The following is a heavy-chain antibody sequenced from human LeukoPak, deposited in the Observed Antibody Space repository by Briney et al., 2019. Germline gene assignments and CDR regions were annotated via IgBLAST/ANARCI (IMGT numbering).Heavy chain of an antibody. CDR1: GGSFSGYY. CDR2: INHSGST. CDR3: ARGLVVSDY. V-gene: IGHV4-34*01. D-gene: IGHD3-22*01. J-gene: IGHJ4*02. Sequence: PSETLSLTCAVYGGSFSGYYWSWIRQPPGKGLEWIGEINHSGSTNYNPSLKSRVTISVDTSKNQFSLKPSSVTAADTAVYYCARGLVVSDYWGQGTLVTVSS.